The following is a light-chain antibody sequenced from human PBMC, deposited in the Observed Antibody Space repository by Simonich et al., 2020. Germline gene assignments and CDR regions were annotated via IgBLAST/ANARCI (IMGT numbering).Light chain of an antibody. CDR1: SSNIGSNT. CDR3: AAWDDSLNGWV. V-gene: IGLV1-44*01. Sequence: QSVLTQPPSASGTPGQRVTISCSGSSSNIGSNTVNWYQQLPGTAPKLLIYRNNQLPEGVPDRFSGSKSGTSASLAISGLQSEDEADYYCAAWDDSLNGWVFGGGTKLTVL. J-gene: IGLJ3*02. CDR2: RNN.